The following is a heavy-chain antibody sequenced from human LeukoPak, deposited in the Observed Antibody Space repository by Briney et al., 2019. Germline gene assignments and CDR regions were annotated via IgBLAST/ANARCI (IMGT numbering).Heavy chain of an antibody. CDR2: IRYDGSNK. J-gene: IGHJ4*02. CDR1: GFTFSSYG. CDR3: AKDRAHYYDSSGYYIFDY. D-gene: IGHD3-22*01. Sequence: GGSLRLSCAASGFTFSSYGMHWVRQAPGKGLEWVAFIRYDGSNKYCAGSVKGRFTISRDNSKKTLYLQMNSLRAEDTALYYCAKDRAHYYDSSGYYIFDYWGQGTLVTVSS. V-gene: IGHV3-30*02.